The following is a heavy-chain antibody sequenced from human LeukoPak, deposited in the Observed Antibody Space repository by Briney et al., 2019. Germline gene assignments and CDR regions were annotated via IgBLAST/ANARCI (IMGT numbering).Heavy chain of an antibody. V-gene: IGHV1-2*02. CDR3: ARVPNCSGGSCYEYYYYYYMDV. D-gene: IGHD2-15*01. Sequence: ASVKVSCKASGYTFTGYYMHWVRQAPGQGLEWMEWINPNSGGTNYAQKFQGRVTMTRDTSISTAYMELSRLRSDDTAVYYCARVPNCSGGSCYEYYYYYYMDVWGKGTTVTVSS. CDR2: INPNSGGT. CDR1: GYTFTGYY. J-gene: IGHJ6*03.